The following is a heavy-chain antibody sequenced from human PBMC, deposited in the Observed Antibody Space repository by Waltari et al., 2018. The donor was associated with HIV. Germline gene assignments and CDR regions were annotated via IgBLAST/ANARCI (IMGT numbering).Heavy chain of an antibody. D-gene: IGHD3-22*01. CDR1: GFFFTRSV. CDR3: ARTPYDTSGYCFDY. V-gene: IGHV3-33*01. Sequence: QAQLVEAGGGAVPPGRSLGPPCTGTGFFFTRSVLHWVRQDPGKGLEWVAVVWYDGNNKYYADSVKGRFTISRDNSKNTLYLQMNNLRVEDTAVYYCARTPYDTSGYCFDYWGQGTLVTVSS. J-gene: IGHJ4*02. CDR2: VWYDGNNK.